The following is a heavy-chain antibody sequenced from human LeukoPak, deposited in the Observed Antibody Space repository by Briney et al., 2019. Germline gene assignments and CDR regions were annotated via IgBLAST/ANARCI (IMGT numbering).Heavy chain of an antibody. CDR1: GFTFSDYI. V-gene: IGHV3-21*01. D-gene: IGHD2-8*02. J-gene: IGHJ4*02. Sequence: PGGSLRLSCVASGFTFSDYIMNWVRQAPGKGLEWVSSISSGTNYIFEADSVKGRFTVTKDTALNSLSLQMNSLRADDTAVYYCARSAGGNYFDYWDQGTLVTVSS. CDR3: ARSAGGNYFDY. CDR2: ISSGTNYI.